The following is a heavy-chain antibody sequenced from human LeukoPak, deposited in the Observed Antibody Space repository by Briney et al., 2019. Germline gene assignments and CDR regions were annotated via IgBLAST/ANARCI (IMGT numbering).Heavy chain of an antibody. V-gene: IGHV1-69*04. D-gene: IGHD3-10*01. Sequence: ASVKVSCKASGGTFSSYAISWVRQAPGQGLEWMGRIIPILGIANYAQKFQGRVTITADKSTSTAYMELSSLRSGDTAVYYCARSTSVLLWFGEFDPWGQGTLVTVSS. J-gene: IGHJ5*02. CDR3: ARSTSVLLWFGEFDP. CDR2: IIPILGIA. CDR1: GGTFSSYA.